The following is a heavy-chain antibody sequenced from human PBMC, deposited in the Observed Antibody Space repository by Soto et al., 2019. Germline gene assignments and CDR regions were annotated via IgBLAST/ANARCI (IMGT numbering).Heavy chain of an antibody. J-gene: IGHJ6*02. D-gene: IGHD4-17*01. CDR1: GFTVSSNY. V-gene: IGHV3-53*01. Sequence: GGSLRLSCAASGFTVSSNYMSWVRQAPGKGLEWVSVIYSGGSTYYADSVRGRFTISRDNSKNTLYLQMNSLRAEDTAVYYCARDHGDDYGDFYYHYGMDVWGQGTTVTVSS. CDR2: IYSGGST. CDR3: ARDHGDDYGDFYYHYGMDV.